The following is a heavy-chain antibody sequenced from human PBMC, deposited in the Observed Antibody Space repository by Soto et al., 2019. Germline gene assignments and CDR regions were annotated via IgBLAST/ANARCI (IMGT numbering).Heavy chain of an antibody. CDR3: VRLLLVRAEYD. V-gene: IGHV1-18*04. J-gene: IGHJ4*02. CDR2: IIAYKCKT. Sequence: GASVKVACKVSGYTFPSCGIRWVRQAPGQGLEWMGWIIAYKCKTNYAQKLQGRVTMTTDTSTSTPYMELRSMRSDDTAVYYCVRLLLVRAEYDWGQGTLVTVSS. D-gene: IGHD2-15*01. CDR1: GYTFPSCG.